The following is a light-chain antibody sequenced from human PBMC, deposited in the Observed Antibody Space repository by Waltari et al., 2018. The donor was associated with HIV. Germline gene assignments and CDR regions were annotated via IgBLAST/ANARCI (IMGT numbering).Light chain of an antibody. CDR1: TRDIGDF. CDR2: GVN. CDR3: SSAADLESVT. V-gene: IGLV2-14*03. J-gene: IGLJ2*01. Sequence: SALTQPASVSGSLGQSVTISCTGATRDIGDFVSWYQQLPGRAPQLLFSGVNRRASGSCHRFFSSKSGATASLTIPRRQADDEGCYYCSSAADLESVTFGGGT.